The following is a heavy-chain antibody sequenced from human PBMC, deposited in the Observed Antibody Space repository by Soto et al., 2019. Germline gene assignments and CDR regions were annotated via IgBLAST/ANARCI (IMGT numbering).Heavy chain of an antibody. Sequence: PSETLSLTCTVSGGSISSYYWSWIRQPPGKGLEWIGYIYYSGSTNYNPSLKSRVTISVDTSKNQFSLKLSSVTAADTAVYYCASSEYSSGWYSYYYGMDVWGQGTTVTVSS. V-gene: IGHV4-59*01. CDR1: GGSISSYY. D-gene: IGHD6-19*01. J-gene: IGHJ6*02. CDR2: IYYSGST. CDR3: ASSEYSSGWYSYYYGMDV.